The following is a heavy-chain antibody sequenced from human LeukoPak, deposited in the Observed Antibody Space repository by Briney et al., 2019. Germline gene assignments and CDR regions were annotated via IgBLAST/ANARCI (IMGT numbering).Heavy chain of an antibody. D-gene: IGHD3-9*01. CDR2: LSKSGNT. CDR3: ARARYVNSFYAFDI. V-gene: IGHV4-59*01. CDR1: GGSISSYY. J-gene: IGHJ3*02. Sequence: SSETLSLTCTVSGGSISSYYWSWIRLPPGKGLEWIGYLSKSGNTNYSPSLKSRVTIFGDTSKNQFFLKLSSVTAADTAVYYCARARYVNSFYAFDIWGQGTLVTVSS.